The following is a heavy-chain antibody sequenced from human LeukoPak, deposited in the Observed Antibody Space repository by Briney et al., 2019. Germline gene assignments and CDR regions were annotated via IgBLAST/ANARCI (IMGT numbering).Heavy chain of an antibody. Sequence: AGGSLRLSCAASGFTFSSYGIQWVRQAPGKGLEWVAVISNDGGDKHYADSVKGRFTIFRDNSKNTMYLQMNSLRAEDTAVYYCARVKQWTYYGMDVWGQGTTVTVS. CDR1: GFTFSSYG. D-gene: IGHD6-19*01. V-gene: IGHV3-30*03. J-gene: IGHJ6*02. CDR3: ARVKQWTYYGMDV. CDR2: ISNDGGDK.